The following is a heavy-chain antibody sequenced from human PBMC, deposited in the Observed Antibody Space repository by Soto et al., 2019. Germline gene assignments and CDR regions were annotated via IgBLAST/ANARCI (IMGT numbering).Heavy chain of an antibody. CDR3: ARQATSPASNSAAFDS. CDR2: IYYCVSA. CDR1: LDAISSNHCD. D-gene: IGHD4-4*01. J-gene: IGHJ4*02. Sequence: PSQTLSLTCPVSLDAISSNHCDWSSILQPPVQGLWWVGSIYYCVSAYYTPSLKSPVSVSIDSSKTQVPLKMNSVTAPETAVYYCARQATSPASNSAAFDSWGQGIVVTVSS. V-gene: IGHV4-39*01.